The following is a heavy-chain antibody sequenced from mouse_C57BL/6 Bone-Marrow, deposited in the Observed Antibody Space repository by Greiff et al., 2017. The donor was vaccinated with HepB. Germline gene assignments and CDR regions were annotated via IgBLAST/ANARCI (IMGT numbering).Heavy chain of an antibody. J-gene: IGHJ4*01. CDR2: ISSGGSYT. CDR1: GFTFSSYG. Sequence: EVKLQESGGDLVKPGGSLKLSCAASGFTFSSYGMSWVRQTPDKRLEWVATISSGGSYTYYPDSVKGRFTISRDNAKNTLYLQMSSLKSEDTAMYYCARLSITTVVALSYAMDYWGQGTSVTVSS. CDR3: ARLSITTVVALSYAMDY. D-gene: IGHD1-1*01. V-gene: IGHV5-6*01.